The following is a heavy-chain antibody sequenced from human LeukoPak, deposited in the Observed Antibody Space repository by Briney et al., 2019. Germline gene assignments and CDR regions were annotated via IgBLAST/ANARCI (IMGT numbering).Heavy chain of an antibody. CDR2: FDPEDGET. Sequence: ASVKVSCKVSGYTLTELSMHWVRQAPGKGLEWMGGFDPEDGETIYAQKFQGRVTMTEDTSTDTAYMELSSLRSEDTAVYYCATDLMTTVTTPFDYWSQGTLVTVSS. J-gene: IGHJ4*02. CDR1: GYTLTELS. D-gene: IGHD4-17*01. V-gene: IGHV1-24*01. CDR3: ATDLMTTVTTPFDY.